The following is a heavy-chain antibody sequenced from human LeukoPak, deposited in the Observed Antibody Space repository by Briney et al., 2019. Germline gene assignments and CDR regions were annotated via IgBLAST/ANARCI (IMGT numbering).Heavy chain of an antibody. D-gene: IGHD3-22*01. V-gene: IGHV1-18*01. J-gene: IGHJ4*02. CDR3: AIDSSGYYEGIDY. CDR1: GYTFTSYG. CDR2: ISAYNGNT. Sequence: GASVKASCKASGYTFTSYGSSWVRQAPGQGLEWMGWISAYNGNTNYAQKLQGRVTMTTDTSTSTAYMELRSLRSDDTAVYYCAIDSSGYYEGIDYWGQGTLVTVSS.